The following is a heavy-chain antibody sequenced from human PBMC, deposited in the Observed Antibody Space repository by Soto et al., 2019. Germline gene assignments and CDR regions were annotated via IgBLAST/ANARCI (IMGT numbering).Heavy chain of an antibody. V-gene: IGHV4-34*01. J-gene: IGHJ4*02. CDR2: INHSGST. D-gene: IGHD3-22*01. CDR1: GGSISSYY. CDR3: ARSGGYYYDFAS. Sequence: ETLSLTCTVSGGSISSYYWSWIRQPPGKGLEWIGEINHSGSTNYNPSLKSRVTMSVDTSKNQFSLKLRSVTAADTAVYYCARSGGYYYDFASRGQGTQVTVSS.